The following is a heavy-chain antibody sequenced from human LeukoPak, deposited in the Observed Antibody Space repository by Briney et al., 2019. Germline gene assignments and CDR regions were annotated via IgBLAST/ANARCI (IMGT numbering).Heavy chain of an antibody. Sequence: GGSLRLSCAASGFTFSSYGMHWVRQAPGKGLEWVAFIRYDGSNKYYADSVKGRFTISRDNSKNTLYLQMNSLRAEDTAVYYCARDNRELFRLYYYYYYMDVWGKGTTVTISS. J-gene: IGHJ6*03. CDR1: GFTFSSYG. V-gene: IGHV3-30*02. CDR2: IRYDGSNK. CDR3: ARDNRELFRLYYYYYYMDV. D-gene: IGHD3-10*01.